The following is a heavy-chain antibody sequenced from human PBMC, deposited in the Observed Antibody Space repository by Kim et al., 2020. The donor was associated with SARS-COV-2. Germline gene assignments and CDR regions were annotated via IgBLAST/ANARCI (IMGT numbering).Heavy chain of an antibody. CDR3: ACYYDSSGYYVFDY. D-gene: IGHD3-22*01. Sequence: NPSRKSRVTISVDTSKIQFSLKLSSVTAADTAVYYCACYYDSSGYYVFDYWGQGTLVTVSS. V-gene: IGHV4-34*01. J-gene: IGHJ4*02.